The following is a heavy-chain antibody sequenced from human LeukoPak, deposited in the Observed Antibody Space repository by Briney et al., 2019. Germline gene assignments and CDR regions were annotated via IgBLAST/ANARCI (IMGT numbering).Heavy chain of an antibody. V-gene: IGHV4-59*12. CDR1: GGSISSYY. J-gene: IGHJ4*02. Sequence: SETLSLTCTVSGGSISSYYWSWIRQPPGKGLEWIGYIYYSGSTNYNPSLKSRVTVSVDTSKNQFSLKLSSVTAADTAVYYCAREVIHEGDNVDYWGQGTLVTVSS. CDR3: AREVIHEGDNVDY. D-gene: IGHD3-22*01. CDR2: IYYSGST.